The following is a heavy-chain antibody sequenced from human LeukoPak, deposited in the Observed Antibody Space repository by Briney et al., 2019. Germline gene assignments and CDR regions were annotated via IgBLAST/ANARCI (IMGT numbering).Heavy chain of an antibody. V-gene: IGHV1-69-2*01. Sequence: ASVKVSCKASGYTFTDYYIHWVQQAPGKGLEWMGRVDPEDGRTIYAQKFQGRVTITADTSTDTAYMELSSLRSEDTAIYYCAATQVGPTLHSWGQGTLVTVSS. CDR3: AATQVGPTLHS. J-gene: IGHJ4*02. CDR1: GYTFTDYY. CDR2: VDPEDGRT. D-gene: IGHD1-26*01.